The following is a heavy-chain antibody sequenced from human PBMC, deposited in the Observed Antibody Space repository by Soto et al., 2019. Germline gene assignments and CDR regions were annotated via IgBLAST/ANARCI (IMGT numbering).Heavy chain of an antibody. CDR3: AHTWGLPFDY. D-gene: IGHD3-16*01. J-gene: IGHJ4*02. CDR2: IYWNDDK. V-gene: IGHV2-5*01. CDR1: GFSLRTTGVG. Sequence: QITLKESGPTLVKPTQTLTLTCTYSGFSLRTTGVGVGWIRQPPGKALEWLGIIYWNDDKRYSPSLKSRFTLTSDISKSQVVLPMTNMDPVDTGTYYCAHTWGLPFDYWGQGTLVIVSS.